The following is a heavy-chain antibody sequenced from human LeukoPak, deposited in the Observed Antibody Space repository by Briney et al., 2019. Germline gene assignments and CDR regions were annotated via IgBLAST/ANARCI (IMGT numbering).Heavy chain of an antibody. V-gene: IGHV3-33*01. CDR1: GITFSSYG. D-gene: IGHD3-10*01. CDR3: ARDGYYYGSGSYPPFDY. CDR2: IWYDGSNK. J-gene: IGHJ4*02. Sequence: GRSLRLSCAASGITFSSYGMHWVRQAPGKGLEWVAVIWYDGSNKYYADSVKGRFTISRDNSKNTLYLQMNSLRAEDTAVYYCARDGYYYGSGSYPPFDYWAREPWSPSPQ.